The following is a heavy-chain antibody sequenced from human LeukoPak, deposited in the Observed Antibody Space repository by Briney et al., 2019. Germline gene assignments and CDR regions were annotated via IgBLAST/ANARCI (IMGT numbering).Heavy chain of an antibody. D-gene: IGHD1-26*01. CDR3: ARDWDTGIVGATEIRNYYGMDV. J-gene: IGHJ6*02. V-gene: IGHV1-3*01. CDR2: INAGNGNT. CDR1: GYTFTSYA. Sequence: ASVKVSCKASGYTFTSYAMHWVRQAPGQRLEWMGWINAGNGNTKYSQKFQGRVTITRDTSASTAYMELSSLRSEDTAVYYCARDWDTGIVGATEIRNYYGMDVWGQGTTVTVS.